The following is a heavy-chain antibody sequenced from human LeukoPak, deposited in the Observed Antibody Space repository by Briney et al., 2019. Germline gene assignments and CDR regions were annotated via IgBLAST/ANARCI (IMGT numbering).Heavy chain of an antibody. Sequence: GGSLRLSCAASGFTFSNAWMSWVRQAPGKGLEWVGRIKSKTDGGTTDYAAPVKGRFTISRDDSKNTLYLQMNSLETEDTAVYYCTTDPITMIVVVTPFDYWGQGTLVTVSS. CDR3: TTDPITMIVVVTPFDY. CDR1: GFTFSNAW. CDR2: IKSKTDGGTT. D-gene: IGHD3-22*01. V-gene: IGHV3-15*01. J-gene: IGHJ4*02.